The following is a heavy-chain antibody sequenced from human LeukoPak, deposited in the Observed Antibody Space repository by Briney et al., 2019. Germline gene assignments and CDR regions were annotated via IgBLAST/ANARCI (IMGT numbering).Heavy chain of an antibody. V-gene: IGHV1-18*01. CDR3: ARDESSGSYGPNLDY. CDR1: GYTFTKYG. CDR2: ISGYNGDT. Sequence: GASVKVSCKASGYTFTKYGISWVRQAPGQGLEWLGLISGYNGDTNYAQKLQGRVTMTTDTSTSTAYMEPRSLRSDDTAVYYCARDESSGSYGPNLDYWGQGTLVTASS. D-gene: IGHD1-26*01. J-gene: IGHJ4*02.